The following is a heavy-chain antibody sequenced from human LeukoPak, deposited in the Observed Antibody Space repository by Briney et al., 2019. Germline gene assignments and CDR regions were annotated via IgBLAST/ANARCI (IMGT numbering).Heavy chain of an antibody. V-gene: IGHV4-38-2*02. J-gene: IGHJ4*02. D-gene: IGHD2/OR15-2a*01. Sequence: SETLSLTCTVSGYSTSSGYYWGWIRQPPGKGLEWIGSIYHSGSTYYNPSLKGRVTISVDTSKNQFSLKLSSATAADTAVYYCAHFYGNYGYWGQGTLVTVSS. CDR1: GYSTSSGYY. CDR3: AHFYGNYGY. CDR2: IYHSGST.